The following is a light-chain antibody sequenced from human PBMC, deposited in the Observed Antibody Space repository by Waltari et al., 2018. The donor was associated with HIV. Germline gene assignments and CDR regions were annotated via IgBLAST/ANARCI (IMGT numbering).Light chain of an antibody. J-gene: IGLJ1*01. CDR1: SSDVGGYNY. CDR3: SSYRSPITYV. V-gene: IGLV2-14*01. Sequence: QSALTQPASVPGSPGQSITIPCTGTSSDVGGYNYVSWYQQNPGKAPKLMIYEVSNRPLGVSNRFSGSKSGNTASLTISGLQAEDEADYYCSSYRSPITYVFGTGTKVTVL. CDR2: EVS.